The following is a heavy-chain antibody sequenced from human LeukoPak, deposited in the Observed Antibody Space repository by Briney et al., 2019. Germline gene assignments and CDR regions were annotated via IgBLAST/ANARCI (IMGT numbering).Heavy chain of an antibody. J-gene: IGHJ5*02. V-gene: IGHV3-53*01. CDR3: ARADGYSSWFVH. CDR1: GFTVRSNN. D-gene: IGHD5-18*01. Sequence: LSVATSGFTVRSNNMSLVHHFPPYGLTWASVIYTGDSTYDDESVNGRFIIYRDNSKNTLELQMKSLRDEDTGVYYCARADGYSSWFVHWSQGSLVTVSS. CDR2: IYTGDST.